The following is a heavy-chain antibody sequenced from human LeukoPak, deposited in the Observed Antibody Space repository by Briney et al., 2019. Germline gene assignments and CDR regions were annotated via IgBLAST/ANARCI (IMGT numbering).Heavy chain of an antibody. D-gene: IGHD3-22*01. J-gene: IGHJ4*02. Sequence: GGSLRLSCAVSGITLSNYGMSWVRQAPGKGLEWVAGISGSGGSTNFADSVKGRFTISRDNPRNTLYLQMNSLRDEDTAVYFCAKRAVVIRVILGGFHKEAYYFDSWGQGALVTVSS. V-gene: IGHV3-23*01. CDR3: AKRAVVIRVILGGFHKEAYYFDS. CDR1: GITLSNYG. CDR2: ISGSGGST.